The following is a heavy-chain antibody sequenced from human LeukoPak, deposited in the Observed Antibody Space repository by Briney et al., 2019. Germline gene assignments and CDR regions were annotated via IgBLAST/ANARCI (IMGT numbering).Heavy chain of an antibody. V-gene: IGHV1-2*02. CDR3: AREPMVRDFNWFDP. Sequence: DSVKVSCKASGCTFTDNYMHWVRQAPGQGLEWMGWINPNSGGTNYAQKFQGRVTMTTDTSISTAYMELNRLTSDDTAVYYCAREPMVRDFNWFDPWGQGTLVTVSS. D-gene: IGHD3-10*01. CDR1: GCTFTDNY. J-gene: IGHJ5*02. CDR2: INPNSGGT.